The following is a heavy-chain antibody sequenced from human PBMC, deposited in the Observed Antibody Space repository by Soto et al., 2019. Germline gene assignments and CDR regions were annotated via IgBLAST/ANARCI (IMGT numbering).Heavy chain of an antibody. Sequence: VHLVQSGTEVKEPGASVKVSCKASASTFTGYTINWVRQAPGQGLEWMGWISTFNGNTKYTGNFEGRVTITTNTSPTTAYMELTTLTFDDSAVYFCARGTVTSGRWFGPWGQGTLVSLSS. V-gene: IGHV1-18*04. CDR3: ARGTVTSGRWFGP. CDR2: ISTFNGNT. D-gene: IGHD4-17*01. CDR1: ASTFTGYT. J-gene: IGHJ5*02.